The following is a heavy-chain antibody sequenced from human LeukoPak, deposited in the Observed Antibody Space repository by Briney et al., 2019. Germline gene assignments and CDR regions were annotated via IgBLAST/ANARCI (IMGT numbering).Heavy chain of an antibody. CDR2: IYHSGST. D-gene: IGHD5-24*01. CDR1: GYSISSGYY. J-gene: IGHJ5*02. CDR3: ARERKDGYKPPYNWFDP. V-gene: IGHV4-38-2*02. Sequence: SETLSLTCTVSGYSISSGYYWGWIRQPPGKGLEWIGNIYHSGSTDYNPSLKSRVSISVDTSKNQFSLKLSSVTAADTAVYYCARERKDGYKPPYNWFDPWGQGTLVTVSS.